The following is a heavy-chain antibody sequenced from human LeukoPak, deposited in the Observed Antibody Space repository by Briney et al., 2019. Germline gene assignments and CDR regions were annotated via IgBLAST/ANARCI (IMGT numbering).Heavy chain of an antibody. CDR1: GFTFSTYW. CDR3: ARLKTSAFDI. Sequence: GGSLRLSCAASGFTFSTYWMSWVRQAPGKGLEWVSVIYSGGSTYYADSVKGRFTISRDNSKNTLYLQTNSLRADDTAVYYCARLKTSAFDIWGQGTMVTVSS. CDR2: IYSGGST. J-gene: IGHJ3*02. V-gene: IGHV3-53*01.